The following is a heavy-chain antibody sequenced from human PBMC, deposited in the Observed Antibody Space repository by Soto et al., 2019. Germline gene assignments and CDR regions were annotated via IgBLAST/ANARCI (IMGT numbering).Heavy chain of an antibody. CDR3: ARDRPYSGDWPRYFDC. D-gene: IGHD2-21*02. J-gene: IGHJ4*02. V-gene: IGHV4-30-4*01. CDR2: IYYTGST. Sequence: SETLSLTCTVSGDSISNADHYWSWVRQPPGKGLEWIGYIYYTGSTFYNPSLKSRVAISVNTSKNQFSLKLNSVTAADTAVYYCARDRPYSGDWPRYFDCWGPGTLVTVSS. CDR1: GDSISNADHY.